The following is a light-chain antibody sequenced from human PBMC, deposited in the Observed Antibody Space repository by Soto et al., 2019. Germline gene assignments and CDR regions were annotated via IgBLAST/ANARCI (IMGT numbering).Light chain of an antibody. Sequence: QLVLTQPASVSGSPGQSITISCTGTSSDVGGYNYVSWYQQHPGKAPKLMIYDVTDRPSGVSNRFSGSKSGNTASLTISGLQAEDEADYFCCSYTSSSTPYVFGTGTKVTVL. V-gene: IGLV2-14*01. CDR1: SSDVGGYNY. CDR3: CSYTSSSTPYV. J-gene: IGLJ1*01. CDR2: DVT.